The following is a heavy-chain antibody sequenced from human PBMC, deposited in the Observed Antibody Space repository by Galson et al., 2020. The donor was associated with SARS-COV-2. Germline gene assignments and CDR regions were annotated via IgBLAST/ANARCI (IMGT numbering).Heavy chain of an antibody. CDR3: ARAPSVDTAMVSYYYGMDV. CDR2: IYTSGST. Sequence: SQTLSLTCTVSGGSISSGSYYWSWIRQPAGTGLEWIGRIYTSGSTNYNPSLKSRVTISVDTSKNQFSLKLSSVTAADTAVYYCARAPSVDTAMVSYYYGMDVWGQGTTVTVSS. V-gene: IGHV4-61*02. J-gene: IGHJ6*02. D-gene: IGHD5-18*01. CDR1: GGSISSGSYY.